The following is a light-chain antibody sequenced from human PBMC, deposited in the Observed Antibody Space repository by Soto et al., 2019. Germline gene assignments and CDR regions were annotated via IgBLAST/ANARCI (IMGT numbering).Light chain of an antibody. CDR2: DVT. CDR3: GSYTISSTLMI. CDR1: HSDIGAYNY. Sequence: QSVLTQPASMSGSPGQSITISCSGTHSDIGAYNYVSWYQHLPGKAPTVIIYDVTNRPSGVSSRFSGSKSGTTASLTISGLQAEDEANYYCGSYTISSTLMIFGGGTKLTVL. J-gene: IGLJ2*01. V-gene: IGLV2-14*03.